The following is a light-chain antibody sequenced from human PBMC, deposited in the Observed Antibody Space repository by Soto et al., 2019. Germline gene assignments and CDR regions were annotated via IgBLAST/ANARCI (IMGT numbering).Light chain of an antibody. CDR3: QQYNNWPIT. CDR2: GAS. Sequence: IMSHSLATLSVSPGERATCSGRASQSVNSNLAWYQLKPGQPPRLLVYGASTRATGIPARFSGSGSGTEFTLTISSLQSEDFEIYYCQQYNNWPITFGQRRLLE. V-gene: IGKV3-15*01. CDR1: QSVNSN. J-gene: IGKJ5*01.